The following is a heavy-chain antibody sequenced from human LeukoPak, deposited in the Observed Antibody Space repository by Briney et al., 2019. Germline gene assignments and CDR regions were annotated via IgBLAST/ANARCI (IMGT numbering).Heavy chain of an antibody. CDR3: AKDLLDVGYSSSWYVRRGGSFDI. Sequence: GGSLRLSCAASGFTFSSYAMSWVRQAPGKGLEWVSAISGSGGSTYYADSVKGRFTISRDNSKNTLYLQMNSLRAEDTAVYYCAKDLLDVGYSSSWYVRRGGSFDIWGQGTMVTVSS. CDR1: GFTFSSYA. V-gene: IGHV3-23*01. D-gene: IGHD6-13*01. CDR2: ISGSGGST. J-gene: IGHJ3*02.